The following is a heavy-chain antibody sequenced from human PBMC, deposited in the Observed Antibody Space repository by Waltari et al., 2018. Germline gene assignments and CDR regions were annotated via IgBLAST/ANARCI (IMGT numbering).Heavy chain of an antibody. CDR1: GSNFSTSW. Sequence: EVQLVESGGGLVQPGGSLRLPCTGSGSNFSTSWLHRVRQATGKGLVWVSRLKDDGTSTIDADSVKGRFTISKDNARNTVYLQMNGLGAEDTALYYCARAGYLGAFDIWGQGTMVIVSS. V-gene: IGHV3-74*01. CDR3: ARAGYLGAFDI. D-gene: IGHD3-10*01. J-gene: IGHJ3*02. CDR2: LKDDGTST.